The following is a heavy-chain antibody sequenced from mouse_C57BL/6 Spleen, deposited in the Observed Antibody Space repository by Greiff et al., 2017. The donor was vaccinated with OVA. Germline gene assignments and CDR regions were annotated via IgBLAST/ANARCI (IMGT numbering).Heavy chain of an antibody. V-gene: IGHV1-50*01. CDR1: GYTFTSYW. CDR3: ARGEIKGDWLDY. J-gene: IGHJ2*01. CDR2: IDPSDSYT. Sequence: VQLQQPGAELVKPGASVKLSCKASGYTFTSYWMQWVKQRPGQGLEWIGEIDPSDSYTNYNQKFKGKATLTVDTSSSTAYMQLSSLTSEDSAVYYCARGEIKGDWLDYWGQGTTLTVSS. D-gene: IGHD2-13*01.